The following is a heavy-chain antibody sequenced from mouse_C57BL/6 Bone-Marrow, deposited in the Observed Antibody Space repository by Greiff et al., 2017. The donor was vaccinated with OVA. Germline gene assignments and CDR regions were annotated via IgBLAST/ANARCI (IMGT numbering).Heavy chain of an antibody. CDR3: AREIYYGSSYVYFDV. CDR1: GFTFSSYA. D-gene: IGHD1-1*01. CDR2: ISDGGSYT. V-gene: IGHV5-4*01. J-gene: IGHJ1*03. Sequence: EVKLMESGGGLVKPGGSLKLSCAASGFTFSSYAMSWVRQTPEKRLEWVATISDGGSYTYYPDNVKGRFTISRDNAKNNLYLQMSHLKSEDTAMYYCAREIYYGSSYVYFDVWGTGTTVTVSS.